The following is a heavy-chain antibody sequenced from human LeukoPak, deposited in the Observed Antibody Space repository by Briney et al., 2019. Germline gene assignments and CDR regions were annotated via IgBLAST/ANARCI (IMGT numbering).Heavy chain of an antibody. J-gene: IGHJ6*03. CDR3: ALPRGYGDYVGWFTYMDV. V-gene: IGHV3-11*04. Sequence: PGGSLRLSCAASGFTFSDYYMSWIRQAPGKGLEWVSYISSSGSTIYYADSVKGRFTISRDNAKNSLYLQMNSLRAEDTAVYYCALPRGYGDYVGWFTYMDVWGKGTTVTVSS. CDR1: GFTFSDYY. D-gene: IGHD4-17*01. CDR2: ISSSGSTI.